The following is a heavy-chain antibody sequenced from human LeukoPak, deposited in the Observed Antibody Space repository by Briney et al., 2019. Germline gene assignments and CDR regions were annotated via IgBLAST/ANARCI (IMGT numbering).Heavy chain of an antibody. CDR3: AVATGWYGERPVDY. Sequence: ASVKVSCKASGYTFTSYGISWVRQAPGQGLEWMGWISAYNGNTNYAQKLQGRVTMTTDTSTSTAYMELRSLRSDDTAVYYCAVATGWYGERPVDYWGRGTLVTVSS. CDR1: GYTFTSYG. V-gene: IGHV1-18*01. D-gene: IGHD3-10*01. CDR2: ISAYNGNT. J-gene: IGHJ4*02.